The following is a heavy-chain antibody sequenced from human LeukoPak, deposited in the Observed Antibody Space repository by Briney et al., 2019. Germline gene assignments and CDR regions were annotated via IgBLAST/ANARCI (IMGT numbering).Heavy chain of an antibody. Sequence: PGGSLRLSCAASGFDVSSNYMNWVRQAPGKGLKWVSVIYTGGSTYYADSVKGRFTISRDNSKNTLYLQMNSLRAEDTAVYYCARGDQKVGATRGFDYWGQGTLVTVSS. CDR2: IYTGGST. D-gene: IGHD1-26*01. J-gene: IGHJ4*02. V-gene: IGHV3-53*01. CDR3: ARGDQKVGATRGFDY. CDR1: GFDVSSNY.